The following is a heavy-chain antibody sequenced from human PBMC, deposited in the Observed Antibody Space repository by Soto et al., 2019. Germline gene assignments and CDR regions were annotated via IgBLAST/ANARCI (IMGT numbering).Heavy chain of an antibody. CDR1: GFPFSSYV. J-gene: IGHJ4*02. D-gene: IGHD4-4*01. CDR3: AKDSNKYSSSLRGRYFDY. V-gene: IGHV3-23*01. CDR2: ISGGGSNT. Sequence: PGGSLRLSCAASGFPFSSYVMAWVRQAPGTGLEWVSGISGGGSNTFYADSVKGRFTISRDNSKNTLLLQMNSLGAEDTAVYYCAKDSNKYSSSLRGRYFDYWGQGTLVTVSS.